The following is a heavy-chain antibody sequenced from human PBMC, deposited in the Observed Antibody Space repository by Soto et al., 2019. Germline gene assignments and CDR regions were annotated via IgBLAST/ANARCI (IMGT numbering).Heavy chain of an antibody. CDR2: IYPGDSDT. V-gene: IGHV5-51*01. CDR1: GYSFTSYW. Sequence: GEDLKICCKGSGYSFTSYWIGWVRQMPVKGLEWMGIIYPGDSDTRYSPSFQGQVTISADKSISTAYLQWSSLKASDTGMYYCARRWLCTCGSCRRDYDYSGQGTPDIVSS. CDR3: ARRWLCTCGSCRRDYDY. J-gene: IGHJ4*02. D-gene: IGHD2-15*01.